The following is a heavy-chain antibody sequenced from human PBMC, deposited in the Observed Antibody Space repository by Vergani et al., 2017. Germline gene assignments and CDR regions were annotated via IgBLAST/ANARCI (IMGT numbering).Heavy chain of an antibody. CDR1: GGSISSSSYY. CDR3: ARGLYDLGDAFDI. Sequence: QLQLQESGPGLVKPSETLSLTCTVSGGSISSSSYYWGWIRQPPGKGLEWIGSIYYSGSTYYNPSLRSRVTMSVDTSKNQFSLKLSSVTAADTAVYYCARGLYDLGDAFDIWGQGTMVTVSS. J-gene: IGHJ3*02. D-gene: IGHD3-3*01. V-gene: IGHV4-39*07. CDR2: IYYSGST.